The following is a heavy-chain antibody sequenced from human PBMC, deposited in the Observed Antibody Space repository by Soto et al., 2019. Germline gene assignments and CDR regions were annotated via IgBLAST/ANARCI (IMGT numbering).Heavy chain of an antibody. J-gene: IGHJ4*02. CDR1: GFIFSSYA. Sequence: GGSLRLSCAASGFIFSSYAMSWVRQAPWKGLEWVSAISGSGGSTYYADSVKGRFTISRDNSKNTLYLQMNSLRAEDMAVYYCAKDQRKLYYYDSSGYYPPYWGQGTLVTVSS. V-gene: IGHV3-23*01. D-gene: IGHD3-22*01. CDR3: AKDQRKLYYYDSSGYYPPY. CDR2: ISGSGGST.